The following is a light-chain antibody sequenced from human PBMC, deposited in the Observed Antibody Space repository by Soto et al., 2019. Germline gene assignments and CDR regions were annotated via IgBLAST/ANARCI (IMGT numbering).Light chain of an antibody. J-gene: IGLJ1*01. Sequence: QSVLTRPPSVSGAPGQRVTISCTGSSSNIGAGYDVHWYQQLPETAPKLLIYGNNNRPSGVPDRFSGSKSGTSASLAITGLQAEDEADYYCQSYDSSLSGSNVFGTGTKVTVL. CDR3: QSYDSSLSGSNV. CDR2: GNN. CDR1: SSNIGAGYD. V-gene: IGLV1-40*01.